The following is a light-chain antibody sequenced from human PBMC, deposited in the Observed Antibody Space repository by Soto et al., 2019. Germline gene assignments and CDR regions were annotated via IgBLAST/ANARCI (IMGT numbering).Light chain of an antibody. Sequence: QSVLTQPPSASGSPGQSVPISCTGTKNDIGVYDFVSWYQHHPGKAPRLIIYEVVQRPSGVPDRFSGSKSGNTASLTVSGLQAADGADYFCKSYAGSNTYVFGSGTKVTVL. J-gene: IGLJ1*01. CDR2: EVV. V-gene: IGLV2-8*01. CDR1: KNDIGVYDF. CDR3: KSYAGSNTYV.